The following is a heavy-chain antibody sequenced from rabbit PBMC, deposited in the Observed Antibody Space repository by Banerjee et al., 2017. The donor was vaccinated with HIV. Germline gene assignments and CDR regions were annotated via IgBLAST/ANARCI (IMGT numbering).Heavy chain of an antibody. CDR3: ARDLAGVIGWNFDL. D-gene: IGHD4-1*01. J-gene: IGHJ4*01. V-gene: IGHV1S45*01. CDR1: GFDLSRYYY. Sequence: QEQLEESGGDLVKPGGSLTLTCTASGFDLSRYYYLCWVRQAPGKGLEWIACIYGGSSGSTWYASWAKGRFTISRTSSTTVALQMTSLTAADTATYFCARDLAGVIGWNFDLWGPGTLVTVS. CDR2: IYGGSSGST.